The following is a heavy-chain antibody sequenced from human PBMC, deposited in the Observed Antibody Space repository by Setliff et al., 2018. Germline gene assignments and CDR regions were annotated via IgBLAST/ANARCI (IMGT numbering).Heavy chain of an antibody. V-gene: IGHV1-3*01. D-gene: IGHD3-3*01. J-gene: IGHJ6*03. CDR3: ARDDDDFYSGYPYMDV. CDR2: INRGSGDT. Sequence: GASVKVSCKASGYTFTSYAMHWVRQAPGQRLEWMGWINRGSGDTKYSRKFQGRVTITRDTSASTAYMELSRLTYEDTAVYYCARDDDDFYSGYPYMDVWGKGTTVTVSS. CDR1: GYTFTSYA.